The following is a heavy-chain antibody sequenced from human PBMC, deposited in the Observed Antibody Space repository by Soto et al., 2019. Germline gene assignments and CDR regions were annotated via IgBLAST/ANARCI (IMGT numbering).Heavy chain of an antibody. V-gene: IGHV3-64*02. CDR1: GFTFSSYA. CDR2: ISSNGGST. CDR3: ARGVSIAVDDYFDY. D-gene: IGHD6-19*01. Sequence: PGGSLRLSCAASGFTFSSYAMHWVRQAPGKGLEYVSAISSNGGSTYYADSVKGRFTISRDNSKNTLYLQMGSLRAEDMAVYYCARGVSIAVDDYFDYWGQGTLVTVSS. J-gene: IGHJ4*02.